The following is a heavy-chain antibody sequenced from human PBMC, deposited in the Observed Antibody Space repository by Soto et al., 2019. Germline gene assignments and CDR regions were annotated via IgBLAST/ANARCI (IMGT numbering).Heavy chain of an antibody. CDR1: GYTFTAYY. Sequence: QVQLVQSGAEVKKPGASVKVSCNTSGYTFTAYYIYWVRQAPGHGLAWMGIINPSGGSTTYAQKFQGRVTMTRDMSTSTVYMELSSLRSDDTAVYYCTRSTAAGRWGHYYYGMDVWGQGTMVTVSS. CDR2: INPSGGST. CDR3: TRSTAAGRWGHYYYGMDV. V-gene: IGHV1-46*03. D-gene: IGHD6-13*01. J-gene: IGHJ6*02.